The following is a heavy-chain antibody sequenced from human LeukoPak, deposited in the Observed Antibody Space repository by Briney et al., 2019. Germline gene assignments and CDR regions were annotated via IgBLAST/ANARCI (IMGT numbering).Heavy chain of an antibody. CDR2: ISGSGGST. CDR3: AKDHIVLGNYFDY. CDR1: EFTFSSYA. D-gene: IGHD2-8*01. V-gene: IGHV3-23*01. J-gene: IGHJ4*02. Sequence: PGGSLRLSCAASEFTFSSYAMSWVRQAPGKGLEWVSAISGSGGSTYYADSVKGRFTISRDNSKNTLYLQMNSLRAEDTAVYYCAKDHIVLGNYFDYWGQGTLVTVSS.